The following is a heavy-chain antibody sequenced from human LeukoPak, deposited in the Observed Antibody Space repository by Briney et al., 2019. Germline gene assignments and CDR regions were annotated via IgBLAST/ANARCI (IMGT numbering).Heavy chain of an antibody. V-gene: IGHV4-59*08. D-gene: IGHD6-13*01. CDR1: GGSISSYY. CDR2: IYYSGST. Sequence: PSETLSLTCTVSGGSISSYYWSWIRQPPAKGLEWIGYIYYSGSTNYNPSLKSRVAMSIDTSKNQFSLKLSSVTAADTAVYYCARRVTAAGTGWFDPWGQGTLVTVSS. J-gene: IGHJ5*02. CDR3: ARRVTAAGTGWFDP.